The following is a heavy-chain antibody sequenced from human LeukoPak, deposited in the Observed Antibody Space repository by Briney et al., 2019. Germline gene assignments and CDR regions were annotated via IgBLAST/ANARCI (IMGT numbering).Heavy chain of an antibody. CDR2: VSYGGSNK. J-gene: IGHJ6*02. D-gene: IGHD1-14*01. CDR3: ARDWSGTLGRYYYGMDV. CDR1: GFTFSSYA. Sequence: GGSLRLSCAASGFTFSSYAMHWVRQAPGKGLEWVAVVSYGGSNKYYADSVKGRFTISRDNSKNTLYLQMNSLRAEDTAVYYCARDWSGTLGRYYYGMDVWGQGTTVTVSS. V-gene: IGHV3-30*04.